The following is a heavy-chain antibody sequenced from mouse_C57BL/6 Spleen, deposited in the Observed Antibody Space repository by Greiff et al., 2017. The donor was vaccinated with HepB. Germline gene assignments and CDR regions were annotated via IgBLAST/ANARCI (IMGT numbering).Heavy chain of an antibody. Sequence: EVQLVESGPELVKPGASVKMSCKASGYTFTDYNMHWVKQSHGKSLEWIGYINPNNGGTSYNQKFKGKATLTVNKSSSTAYMELRSLTAEDSAVYYCAPYDYSFDYWGQGTTLTVSS. V-gene: IGHV1-22*01. CDR1: GYTFTDYN. D-gene: IGHD2-4*01. CDR2: INPNNGGT. J-gene: IGHJ2*01. CDR3: APYDYSFDY.